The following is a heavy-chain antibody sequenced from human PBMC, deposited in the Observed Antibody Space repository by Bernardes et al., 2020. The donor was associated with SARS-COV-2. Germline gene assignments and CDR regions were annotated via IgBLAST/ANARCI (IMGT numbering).Heavy chain of an antibody. CDR1: GFTVSSNY. J-gene: IGHJ6*02. D-gene: IGHD3-9*01. CDR2: IYSGGST. Sequence: GGSLRLSCAASGFTVSSNYMSWVRQAPGKGLEWVSVIYSGGSTYYADSVKGRFTISRDNSKSTLYLQMNSLRAEDTAVYYCARAGYGYYYYGMDVWGQGTTVTVSS. V-gene: IGHV3-66*01. CDR3: ARAGYGYYYYGMDV.